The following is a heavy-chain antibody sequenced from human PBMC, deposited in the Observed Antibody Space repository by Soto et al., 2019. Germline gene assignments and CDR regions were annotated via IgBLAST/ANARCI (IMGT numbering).Heavy chain of an antibody. J-gene: IGHJ3*02. Sequence: QVQLVQSGAEVKKPRASVKVSCKASGYTFTSYDINWVRQATGQGLEWMGWMNPNSGNTGYAQKFQGRVTMTRNTSLSTGYMELSSVRSEATAVYYCARAYCNGGSCLDAFDIWGQGTMVTVSS. CDR1: GYTFTSYD. CDR3: ARAYCNGGSCLDAFDI. D-gene: IGHD2-15*01. V-gene: IGHV1-8*01. CDR2: MNPNSGNT.